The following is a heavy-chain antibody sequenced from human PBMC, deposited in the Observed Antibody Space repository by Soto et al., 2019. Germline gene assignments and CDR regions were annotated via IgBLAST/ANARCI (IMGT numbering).Heavy chain of an antibody. J-gene: IGHJ4*02. CDR2: ISHSGGI. CDR1: GGSFSGYS. CDR3: ARGRRSFTIFGVVPYYFDY. D-gene: IGHD3-3*01. Sequence: QVQLQQWGAGLLRPSETLSLTCAVSGGSFSGYSWSWIRQSPGRGLECIGEISHSGGINYNPSLKSRVTISVDTSKNQFSLKLTSVTAADTAVYYCARGRRSFTIFGVVPYYFDYWGQGTLVSVSS. V-gene: IGHV4-34*01.